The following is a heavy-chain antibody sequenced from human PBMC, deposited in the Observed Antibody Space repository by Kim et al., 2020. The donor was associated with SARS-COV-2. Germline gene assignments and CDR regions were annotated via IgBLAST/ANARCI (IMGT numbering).Heavy chain of an antibody. CDR2: ISYDGSNK. D-gene: IGHD4-17*01. J-gene: IGHJ6*02. CDR1: GFTFSSYA. V-gene: IGHV3-30*04. CDR3: ARRSDYGDPPYYYYGMDV. Sequence: GGSLRLSCAASGFTFSSYAMHWVRQAPGKGLEWVAVISYDGSNKYYADSVKGRFTISRDNSKKTLSLQMNSLRAEDTAVYYCARRSDYGDPPYYYYGMDVWGQEATVTVS.